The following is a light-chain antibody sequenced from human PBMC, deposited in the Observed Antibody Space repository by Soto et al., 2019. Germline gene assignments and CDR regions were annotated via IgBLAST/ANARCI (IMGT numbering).Light chain of an antibody. CDR1: SSDVGDYNY. CDR2: DVS. V-gene: IGLV2-11*01. CDR3: CSYAGSYTRYV. Sequence: QSALTQPRSVSGSPGQSVTISCTGTSSDVGDYNYVSWYQQHPGKAPKLMIYDVSKRPSGVPDRFSGSKSGNTASLTISGLQAEDEADYYCCSYAGSYTRYVFGTGTKLTVL. J-gene: IGLJ1*01.